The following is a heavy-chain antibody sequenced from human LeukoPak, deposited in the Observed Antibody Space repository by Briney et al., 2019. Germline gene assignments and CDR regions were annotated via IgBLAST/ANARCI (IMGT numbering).Heavy chain of an antibody. CDR2: ISDSGYYT. Sequence: KTGGSLRLSCAASGLTFSSYAMTWVRQAPGKGLEWVSSISDSGYYTYYADSVKGRFTISRDNAKNSLYLQMNSLRAEDTAVYYCARAAYNSGPDYWGQGTLVTVSS. J-gene: IGHJ4*02. CDR1: GLTFSSYA. V-gene: IGHV3-21*01. CDR3: ARAAYNSGPDY. D-gene: IGHD6-19*01.